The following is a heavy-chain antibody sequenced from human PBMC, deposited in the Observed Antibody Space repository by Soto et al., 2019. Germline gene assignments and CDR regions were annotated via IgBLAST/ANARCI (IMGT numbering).Heavy chain of an antibody. J-gene: IGHJ3*02. CDR2: IIPIFGTA. CDR1: GGTFSSYA. V-gene: IGHV1-69*13. D-gene: IGHD3-22*01. Sequence: SVKVSCKASGGTFSSYAISWVRQAPGQGLEWTGGIIPIFGTANYAQKFQGRVTITADESTSTAYMELSSLRSEDTAVYYCARDLPHFYYDSSEPHVFDIWGQGTMVTVSS. CDR3: ARDLPHFYYDSSEPHVFDI.